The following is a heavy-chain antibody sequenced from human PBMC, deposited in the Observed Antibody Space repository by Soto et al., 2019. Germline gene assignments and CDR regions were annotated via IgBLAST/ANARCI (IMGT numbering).Heavy chain of an antibody. CDR2: INPISGGT. Sequence: QVHLVQSGAEVKKTGASVKVSCKATGYIFTGYYIHWVRQAPGQGREWMGYINPISGGTTYAPKLQGRIPMTRDTSINTVSLDLSRLTPDDTAVYSCARTTSFRSFPAFDYWGQGTLVTVSS. CDR1: GYIFTGYY. CDR3: ARTTSFRSFPAFDY. V-gene: IGHV1-2*02. D-gene: IGHD4-17*01. J-gene: IGHJ4*02.